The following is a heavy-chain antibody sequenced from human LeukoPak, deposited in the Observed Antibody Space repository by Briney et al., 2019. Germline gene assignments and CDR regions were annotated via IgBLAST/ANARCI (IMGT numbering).Heavy chain of an antibody. CDR1: GYTFTGYY. V-gene: IGHV1-2*02. J-gene: IGHJ4*02. Sequence: GASVRVSCKASGYTFTGYYIHWVRQAPGQGLEWMGWVDSYSGGTRYAEKFQGRVTMTRDTSISTVYMELSGLKSDDTAVYYCTRDQWGENYWGQGTLVTVSS. CDR2: VDSYSGGT. D-gene: IGHD1-26*01. CDR3: TRDQWGENY.